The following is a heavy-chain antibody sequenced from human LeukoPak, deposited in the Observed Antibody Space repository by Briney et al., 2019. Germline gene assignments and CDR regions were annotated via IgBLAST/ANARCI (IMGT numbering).Heavy chain of an antibody. D-gene: IGHD3-10*01. CDR2: ISGSGGST. Sequence: GGSPRLSCAASGFTFSSYAMSWVRQAPGKGLEWVSTISGSGGSTYYADSVKGRFTISRDNSKNTLYLQMNSLRAEDTAVYYCAKDRISALFDYWGQGTLVTVSS. CDR1: GFTFSSYA. J-gene: IGHJ4*02. CDR3: AKDRISALFDY. V-gene: IGHV3-23*01.